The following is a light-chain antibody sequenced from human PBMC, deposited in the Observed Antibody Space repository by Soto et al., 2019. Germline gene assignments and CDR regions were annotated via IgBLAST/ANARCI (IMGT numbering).Light chain of an antibody. J-gene: IGLJ1*01. CDR2: QDS. Sequence: ELAQPPSVSVSPGLTASITCSGDKLGDKLAYWYQQKPGQSPVLVMYQDSKRPSGIPERFSGSNSGNTATLTISGTQSMDEADYYCQAWDSSTAVFGTGTKVTVL. V-gene: IGLV3-1*01. CDR3: QAWDSSTAV. CDR1: KLGDKL.